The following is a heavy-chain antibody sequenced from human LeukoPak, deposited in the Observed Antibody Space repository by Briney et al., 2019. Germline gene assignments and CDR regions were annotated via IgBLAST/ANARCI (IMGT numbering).Heavy chain of an antibody. D-gene: IGHD6-13*01. CDR3: ARGGSSWYETAFDY. CDR1: GFTFSSYD. J-gene: IGHJ4*02. CDR2: IGTAGDT. Sequence: PGGSLRLSCAASGFTFSSYDMHWVRQAPGKGLEWVSAIGTAGDTYYPGSVKGRFTISRENAKNSLYLQMNSLRAGDTAVYYCARGGSSWYETAFDYWGQGTLVTVSS. V-gene: IGHV3-13*01.